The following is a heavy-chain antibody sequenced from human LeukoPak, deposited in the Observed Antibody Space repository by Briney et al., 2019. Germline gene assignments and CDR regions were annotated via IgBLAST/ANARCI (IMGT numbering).Heavy chain of an antibody. D-gene: IGHD3-9*01. V-gene: IGHV3-53*01. CDR2: IYSGGTT. CDR3: TKDYCGKFCSAV. J-gene: IGHJ6*02. CDR1: GFTVSSNY. Sequence: GGSLRLSCAASGFTVSSNYMSWVRQAPGKGLEWVSVIYSGGTTYYADSVQGRFTISRDNSKNTLYLQMNSLRAEDTAKYYCTKDYCGKFCSAVWGQGTTVTVSS.